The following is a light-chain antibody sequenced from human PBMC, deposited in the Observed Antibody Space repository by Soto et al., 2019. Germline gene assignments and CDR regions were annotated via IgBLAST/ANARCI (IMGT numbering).Light chain of an antibody. CDR3: SSYTSSRNYV. Sequence: QSVLTQPASVSGSPGQSITISCTGTSSDVGGYNYVSWYQQHPGKAPKLMIYDVSNRPSGVSNRFSGSKSGNTASLTISGLQAEDEAGYYCSSYTSSRNYVFGTGTKVTVL. V-gene: IGLV2-14*01. CDR1: SSDVGGYNY. CDR2: DVS. J-gene: IGLJ1*01.